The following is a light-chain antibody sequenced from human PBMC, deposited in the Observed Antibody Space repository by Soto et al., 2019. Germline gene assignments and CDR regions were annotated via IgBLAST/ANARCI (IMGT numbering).Light chain of an antibody. V-gene: IGKV2-28*01. J-gene: IGKJ5*01. CDR2: LGS. CDR3: MQALQTPLT. CDR1: QSLLHSNGYNY. Sequence: DIVMTQSPLSLPVTPGEPASISCRSSQSLLHSNGYNYLHWYLQKPGQSPQLLIYLGSNRASGVPDRFSGSGSGTDFTLKISRVEAEDVGVYYCMQALQTPLTFGQGTRLEIK.